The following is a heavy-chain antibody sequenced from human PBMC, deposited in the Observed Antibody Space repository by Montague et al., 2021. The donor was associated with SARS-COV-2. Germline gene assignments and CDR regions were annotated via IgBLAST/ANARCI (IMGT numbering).Heavy chain of an antibody. V-gene: IGHV4-59*01. J-gene: IGHJ6*03. CDR1: GGSISSYY. CDR2: LYYSGST. D-gene: IGHD1-1*01. CDR3: ARRPPGYRYFYYLDV. Sequence: SETLSLTCTVSGGSISSYYWSWIRQPPGKGLEWIGYLYYSGSTNYNPSLKSRVTISVDTSKNQFSLRPNSVTAADTAVYYCARRPPGYRYFYYLDVWGKGTTVTVSS.